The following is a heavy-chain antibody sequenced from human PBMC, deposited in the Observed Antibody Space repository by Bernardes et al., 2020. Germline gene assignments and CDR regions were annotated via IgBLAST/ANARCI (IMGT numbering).Heavy chain of an antibody. J-gene: IGHJ4*02. V-gene: IGHV3-21*01. CDR3: ARARIEETTVTPFDY. D-gene: IGHD4-17*01. CDR2: ISSSSSYI. Sequence: GGSLRLSCAASGFTFSSYSMNWVRQAPGKGLEWVSSISSSSSYIYYADSVKGRFTISRDNAKNSLYLQMNSLRAEDTAVYYCARARIEETTVTPFDYWGQGTLVTVSS. CDR1: GFTFSSYS.